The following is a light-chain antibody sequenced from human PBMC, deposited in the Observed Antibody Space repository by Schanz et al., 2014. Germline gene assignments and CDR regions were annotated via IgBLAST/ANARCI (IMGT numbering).Light chain of an antibody. Sequence: QSALTQPPSASGSPGQSVTISCTGTSSDVGVYNYVSWYQQHPGKAPKLMIYEVSKRPSGVPDRFSGSKSGNTASLTVSGLGSEYECENYCSLYAGSCALVFGTGTKLIV. CDR3: SLYAGSCALV. CDR2: EVS. CDR1: SSDVGVYNY. J-gene: IGLJ1*01. V-gene: IGLV2-8*01.